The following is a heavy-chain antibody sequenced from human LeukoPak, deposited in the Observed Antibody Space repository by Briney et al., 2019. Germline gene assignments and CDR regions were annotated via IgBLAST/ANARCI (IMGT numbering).Heavy chain of an antibody. Sequence: SSETLSLTCTVSGGSINSGDYYWSWIRQPPGKGLEWIGEINHSGSTNYNPSLKSRVTISVDTSKNQFSLKLSSVTAADTAVYYCARGQERTASYDYWGQGTLVTVSS. CDR3: ARGQERTASYDY. CDR2: INHSGST. D-gene: IGHD1-1*01. CDR1: GGSINSGDYY. V-gene: IGHV4-39*07. J-gene: IGHJ4*02.